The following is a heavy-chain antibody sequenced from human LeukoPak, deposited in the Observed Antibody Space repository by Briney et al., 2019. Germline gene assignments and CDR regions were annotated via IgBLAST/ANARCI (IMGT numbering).Heavy chain of an antibody. V-gene: IGHV3-21*01. Sequence: GGTLRLSCVASGFTFSSYSMTWARQAPGKGLEWVSSISTSSHYIYYVDSMKGRFTISRDNAKNSLYLQMNSLRAEDTAVYYCARDRITLAAAKRGWFDPWGQGTLVTVSS. CDR3: ARDRITLAAAKRGWFDP. J-gene: IGHJ5*02. CDR2: ISTSSHYI. CDR1: GFTFSSYS. D-gene: IGHD6-13*01.